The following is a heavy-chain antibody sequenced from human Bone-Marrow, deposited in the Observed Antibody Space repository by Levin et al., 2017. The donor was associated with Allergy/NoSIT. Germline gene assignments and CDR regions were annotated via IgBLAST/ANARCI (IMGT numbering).Heavy chain of an antibody. CDR2: INHSGST. Sequence: PSETLSLTCAVYGGSFSGYYWSWIRQPPGKGLEWIGEINHSGSTNYNPSLKSRVTISVDTSKNQFSLKLSSVTAADTAVYYCARIGRLRYFDWLLYATDAFDIWGQGTMVTVSS. D-gene: IGHD3-9*01. J-gene: IGHJ3*02. CDR1: GGSFSGYY. V-gene: IGHV4-34*01. CDR3: ARIGRLRYFDWLLYATDAFDI.